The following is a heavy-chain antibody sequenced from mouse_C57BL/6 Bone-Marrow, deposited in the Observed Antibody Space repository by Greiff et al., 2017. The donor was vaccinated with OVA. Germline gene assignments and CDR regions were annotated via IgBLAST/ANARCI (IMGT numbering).Heavy chain of an antibody. D-gene: IGHD1-1*01. CDR1: GYTFTSYW. CDR2: IDPNSGGT. CDR3: ARSPFITTVVRYAMDY. J-gene: IGHJ4*01. V-gene: IGHV1-72*01. Sequence: SCKASGYTFTSYWMHWVKQRPGRGLEWIGRIDPNSGGTKYNEKFKSKATLTVDKPSSTAYMQLSSLTSEDSAVYYCARSPFITTVVRYAMDYWGQGTSVTVSS.